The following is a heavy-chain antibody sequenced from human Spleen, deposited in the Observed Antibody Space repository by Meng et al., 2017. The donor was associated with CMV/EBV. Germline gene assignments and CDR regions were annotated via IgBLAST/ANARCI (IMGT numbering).Heavy chain of an antibody. D-gene: IGHD2-2*02. CDR2: ISSSSSYL. V-gene: IGHV3-21*01. CDR1: GFTFSSYS. Sequence: GESLKISCAASGFTFSSYSMNWVRQAPGKGLEWVSSISSSSSYLYYADSVKGRFTISRDNAKNSLFLQMSSLRAEDTAMYYCARAGLGYCSVTRCDNDYWGQGTLVTVSS. J-gene: IGHJ4*02. CDR3: ARAGLGYCSVTRCDNDY.